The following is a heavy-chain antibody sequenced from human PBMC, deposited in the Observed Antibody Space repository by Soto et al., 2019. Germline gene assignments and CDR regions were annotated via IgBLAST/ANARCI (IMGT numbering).Heavy chain of an antibody. Sequence: TLSLTCTVSGAAIYIGGYYWTWIRQHPGKGLAWIRDIYHSGKTYYNPSLESRVTMSVDTSKNEFSLKLASVPAADTAVFYCARDGTSPANWIDGCGHGSPVTVGS. J-gene: IGHJ5*01. D-gene: IGHD1-1*01. CDR3: ARDGTSPANWIDG. CDR1: GAAIYIGGYY. V-gene: IGHV4-31*03. CDR2: IYHSGKT.